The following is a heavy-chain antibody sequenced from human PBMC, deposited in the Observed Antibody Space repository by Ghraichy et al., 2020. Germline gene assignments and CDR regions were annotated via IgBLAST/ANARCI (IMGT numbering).Heavy chain of an antibody. CDR3: ARGSRAVRFYYYDGMDV. D-gene: IGHD2/OR15-2a*01. J-gene: IGHJ6*02. V-gene: IGHV3-48*02. Sequence: GGSLRLSCVGSGFTFGAYSMTWVRQSPGKRLEWVSYITSSSSFKSYADSVKGRFTISRDNAQNSLSLQMNSLTDEDTAVYYCARGSRAVRFYYYDGMDVWGQGTTVTVSS. CDR1: GFTFGAYS. CDR2: ITSSSSFK.